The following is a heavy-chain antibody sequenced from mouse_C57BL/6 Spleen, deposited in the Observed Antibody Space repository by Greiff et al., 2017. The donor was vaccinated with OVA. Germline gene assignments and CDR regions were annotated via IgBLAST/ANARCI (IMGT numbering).Heavy chain of an antibody. J-gene: IGHJ3*01. CDR1: GYSITSGYY. CDR2: ISYDGSN. CDR3: ARGDWDVAWFAY. V-gene: IGHV3-6*01. Sequence: VQLQQSGPGLVKPSQSLSLTCSVTGYSITSGYYWNWIRQFPGNQLDWMGYISYDGSNNYNPSLKNRISITRDTSKNQFFLKLNSVTTEDTATYYWARGDWDVAWFAYWGQGTLVTVSA. D-gene: IGHD4-1*01.